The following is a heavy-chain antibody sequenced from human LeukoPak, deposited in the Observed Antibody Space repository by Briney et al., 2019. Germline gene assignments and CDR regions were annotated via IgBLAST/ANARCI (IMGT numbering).Heavy chain of an antibody. Sequence: PGRSLRLSCAASGFTFSSYGMHWVRQAPGKGLEWVAVISYDGSNKYYADSVKGRFTISRDNSKNTLYLQMDSLRAEDTAVYYCAKDHVSLDSSGYYYEDWGQGTLVTVSS. V-gene: IGHV3-30*18. J-gene: IGHJ4*02. CDR3: AKDHVSLDSSGYYYED. CDR1: GFTFSSYG. D-gene: IGHD3-22*01. CDR2: ISYDGSNK.